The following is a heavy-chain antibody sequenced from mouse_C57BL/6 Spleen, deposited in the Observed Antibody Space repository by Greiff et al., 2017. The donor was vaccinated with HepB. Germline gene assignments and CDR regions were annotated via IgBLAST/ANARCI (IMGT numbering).Heavy chain of an antibody. D-gene: IGHD1-3*01. CDR1: GFTFSDYY. J-gene: IGHJ2*01. CDR3: ARQSSAYYFDY. V-gene: IGHV5-12*01. CDR2: ISNGGGST. Sequence: VQLKESGGGLVQPGGSLKLSCAASGFTFSDYYMYWVRQTPEKRLEWVAYISNGGGSTYYPDTVKGRFTISRDNAKNTLYLQMSRLKSEDTAMYYCARQSSAYYFDYWGQGTTLTVSS.